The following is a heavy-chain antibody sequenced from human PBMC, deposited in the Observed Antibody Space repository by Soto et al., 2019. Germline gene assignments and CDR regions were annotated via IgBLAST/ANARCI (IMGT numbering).Heavy chain of an antibody. Sequence: PSETLSLTCAVYGGSFSGYYWSWIRQPPGKGLEWIGEINHSGSTNYNPSLKSRVTISVDTSKNQFSLKLSSVTAADTAVYYCARALASLETGYNYYYGMDVWGQGTTVTVSS. CDR1: GGSFSGYY. J-gene: IGHJ6*02. D-gene: IGHD3-9*01. V-gene: IGHV4-34*01. CDR2: INHSGST. CDR3: ARALASLETGYNYYYGMDV.